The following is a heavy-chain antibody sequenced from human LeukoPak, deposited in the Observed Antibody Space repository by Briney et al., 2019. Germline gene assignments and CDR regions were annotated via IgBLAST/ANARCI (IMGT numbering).Heavy chain of an antibody. D-gene: IGHD2-2*02. Sequence: GGSLRLSCAASGFTFTSYAMSWVRQAQGKGLEWVSAISGSGGSTYNADSVKGRFTISRDNSKNTLYLQMNSLRAEDTAVYYCAKSWIVVVPAAIPDDYWGQGTLVTVSS. CDR1: GFTFTSYA. V-gene: IGHV3-23*01. J-gene: IGHJ4*02. CDR2: ISGSGGST. CDR3: AKSWIVVVPAAIPDDY.